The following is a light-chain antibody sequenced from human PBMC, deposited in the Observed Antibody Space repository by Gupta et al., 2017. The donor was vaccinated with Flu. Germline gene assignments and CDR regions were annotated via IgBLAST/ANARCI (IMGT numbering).Light chain of an antibody. Sequence: SRSKDEGKYVCWCQQQPGTAPNVVIVRSQQRPSGVPVRFSGSRSGTAASLAISGSRTEDEADYDCARWEYSLRGWVFGGGTKLTVL. V-gene: IGLV1-47*01. J-gene: IGLJ3*02. CDR2: RSQ. CDR3: ARWEYSLRGWV. CDR1: RSKDEGKY.